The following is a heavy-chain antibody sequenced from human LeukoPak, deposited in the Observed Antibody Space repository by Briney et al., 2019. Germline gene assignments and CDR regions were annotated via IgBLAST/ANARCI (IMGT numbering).Heavy chain of an antibody. CDR1: GCTVSSNY. D-gene: IGHD5-18*01. CDR3: ARDNGYSYGYVDY. V-gene: IGHV3-53*01. Sequence: GGSLTLSCAASGCTVSSNYMSWVRQAPGKGLEWVTVIYSGGSTYYADSVKGRFTISRDNSKNTLYLQMNSLRAVDTAVYYCARDNGYSYGYVDYWGQGTLVTVSS. CDR2: IYSGGST. J-gene: IGHJ4*02.